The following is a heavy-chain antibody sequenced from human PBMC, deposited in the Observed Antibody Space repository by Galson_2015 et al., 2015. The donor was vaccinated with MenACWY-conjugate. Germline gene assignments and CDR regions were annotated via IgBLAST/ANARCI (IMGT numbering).Heavy chain of an antibody. V-gene: IGHV4-59*11. Sequence: ETLSLTCSVSGGSISFHYWSWLRQPPGKGLEWIGYIYSSGTTNYNPSLKSRVTISIDTSKTQFSLRLNSVSAADTAVYYCAKVLSRAPGATTTPDAFDIWGQGTMVTVSS. CDR2: IYSSGTT. CDR3: AKVLSRAPGATTTPDAFDI. CDR1: GGSISFHY. D-gene: IGHD1-14*01. J-gene: IGHJ3*02.